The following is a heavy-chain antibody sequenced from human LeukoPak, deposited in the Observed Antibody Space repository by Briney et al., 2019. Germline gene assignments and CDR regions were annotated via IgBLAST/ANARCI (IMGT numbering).Heavy chain of an antibody. CDR3: ARAPSWGGLSSGSYYFDY. V-gene: IGHV1-8*03. Sequence: SSVTVSCKASGYTLTNYDINWLRQATGQGSEWMERMNPNSGNTGYAQKFEGRVTITRNTSITTAYMELSSLRSEDTAVYYCARAPSWGGLSSGSYYFDYWGQGTLVTVSS. D-gene: IGHD6-19*01. J-gene: IGHJ4*02. CDR2: MNPNSGNT. CDR1: GYTLTNYD.